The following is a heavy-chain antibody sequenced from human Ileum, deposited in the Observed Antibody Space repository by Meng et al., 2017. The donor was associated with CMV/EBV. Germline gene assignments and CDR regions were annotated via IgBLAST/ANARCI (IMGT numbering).Heavy chain of an antibody. Sequence: SVTAPCKASGYTFTGYYMHWVRQAPGQGLEWMGWINPNSGGTNYAQKFQGRVTMTRDTSISTAYLELSRLRSDDTAVYYCARFCSSTSCYNYGMDVWGQGTMVTVSS. CDR2: INPNSGGT. V-gene: IGHV1-2*02. D-gene: IGHD2-2*02. CDR3: ARFCSSTSCYNYGMDV. J-gene: IGHJ6*02. CDR1: GYTFTGYY.